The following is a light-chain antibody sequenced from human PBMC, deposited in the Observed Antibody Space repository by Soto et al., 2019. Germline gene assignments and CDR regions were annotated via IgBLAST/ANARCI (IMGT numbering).Light chain of an antibody. CDR2: AAS. V-gene: IGKV1-39*01. CDR3: QQSYSTPWA. J-gene: IGKJ1*01. Sequence: DIQMTQSPSSVSASVGDRVTITCRASQSISTYLNWYQHKPGKAPKLLIYAASSLQSGVPSRFSGSGVGTDFTLTISSLQPEDFAAYYCQQSYSTPWAFGQGTKVDIK. CDR1: QSISTY.